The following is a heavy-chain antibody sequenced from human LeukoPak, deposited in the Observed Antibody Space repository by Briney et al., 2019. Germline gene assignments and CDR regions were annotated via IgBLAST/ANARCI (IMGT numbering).Heavy chain of an antibody. V-gene: IGHV1-24*01. J-gene: IGHJ4*02. CDR3: ATLRYCSSTSCYWYFDY. Sequence: ASVKVSCKVSGYTLTELSMHWVRQAPGKGLEWMGGFDPEDGETIYAQKFQGSVTMTEDTSTDTAYMELSSLRSEDTAVYYCATLRYCSSTSCYWYFDYWGQGTLVTVSS. D-gene: IGHD2-2*01. CDR2: FDPEDGET. CDR1: GYTLTELS.